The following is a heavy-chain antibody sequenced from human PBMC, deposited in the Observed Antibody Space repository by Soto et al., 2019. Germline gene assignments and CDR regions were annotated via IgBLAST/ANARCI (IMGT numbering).Heavy chain of an antibody. V-gene: IGHV3-11*01. D-gene: IGHD1-7*01. CDR1: GFTFNNYY. Sequence: QVQLVESGGGLVKPGGSLRLSCAASGFTFNNYYLAWIRRAPWKGLEWVSYVSVSGRSVFYTDSLKGRFTMSRDNAKRSVYLQMNRLTVEDTAVYYCARWNYLVRGPGFDVCGKWTTVTVSS. CDR3: ARWNYLVRGPGFDV. CDR2: VSVSGRSV. J-gene: IGHJ6*04.